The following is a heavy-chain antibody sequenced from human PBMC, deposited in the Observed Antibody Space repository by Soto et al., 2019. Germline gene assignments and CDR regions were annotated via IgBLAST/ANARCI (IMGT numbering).Heavy chain of an antibody. V-gene: IGHV4-39*01. CDR2: IYYSGST. D-gene: IGHD5-12*01. CDR3: ASPSGYTFDY. CDR1: GGSISSSSYY. Sequence: QLQLQESGPGLVKPSEALSLTCTVSGGSISSSSYYWGWIRQPPGKGLEWIGSIYYSGSTYYNPSLKSRVTISVDTSKNQFSQKLSSVTAADTAVYYCASPSGYTFDYWGQGTLVTVSS. J-gene: IGHJ4*02.